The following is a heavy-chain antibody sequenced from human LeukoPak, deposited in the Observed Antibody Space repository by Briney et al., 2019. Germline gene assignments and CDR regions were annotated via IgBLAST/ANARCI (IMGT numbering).Heavy chain of an antibody. CDR3: AREDAQTYYYDSSGYLTFDY. CDR1: GYTFTGYY. V-gene: IGHV1-69*04. D-gene: IGHD3-22*01. CDR2: IIPILGIA. J-gene: IGHJ4*02. Sequence: SVKVSCKASGYTFTGYYMHWVRQAPGQGLEWMGRIIPILGIANYAQKFQGRVTITADKSTSTAYMELSSLRSEDTAVYYCAREDAQTYYYDSSGYLTFDYWGQGTLVTVSS.